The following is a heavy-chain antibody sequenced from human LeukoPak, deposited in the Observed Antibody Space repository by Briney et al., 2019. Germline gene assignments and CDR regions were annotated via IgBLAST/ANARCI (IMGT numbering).Heavy chain of an antibody. CDR2: INPNSGGT. Sequence: ASVKVSCKASGYTFTGYYMHWVRQAPGQGLERMGWINPNSGGTNYAQKFQGRVTMTRDTSISTAYMELSSLRSEDTAVYYCARMRDLVGTSPLGYWGQGTLVTVSS. CDR1: GYTFTGYY. D-gene: IGHD1-26*01. V-gene: IGHV1-2*02. J-gene: IGHJ4*02. CDR3: ARMRDLVGTSPLGY.